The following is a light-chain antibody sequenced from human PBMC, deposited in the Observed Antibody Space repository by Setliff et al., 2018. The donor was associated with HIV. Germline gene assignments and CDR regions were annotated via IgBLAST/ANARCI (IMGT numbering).Light chain of an antibody. CDR2: QAT. J-gene: IGLJ1*01. CDR1: SSDIGRYNL. V-gene: IGLV2-23*01. CDR3: CSNTGSNTYV. Sequence: QSALAQPASVSGSTGQSITISCTGTSSDIGRYNLVSWYQQYPGKAPKLMIYQATKRPSGVSNRFSGSKSGNTASLTTSGLQAEDEADYYCCSNTGSNTYVFGSGTKVTVL.